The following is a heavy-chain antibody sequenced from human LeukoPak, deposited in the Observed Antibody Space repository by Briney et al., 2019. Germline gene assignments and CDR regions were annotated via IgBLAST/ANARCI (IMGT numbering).Heavy chain of an antibody. CDR2: IYYSGST. V-gene: IGHV4-59*01. Sequence: PSETLSFTCTVSGGSISSYYWSWIRQPPGKGLEWIGYIYYSGSTNYNPSLKSRVTISVDTSKNQFSLKLSSVTAADTAVYYCARESNWYYYNSSGYRDAFDIWGQGTMVTVSS. J-gene: IGHJ3*02. CDR1: GGSISSYY. D-gene: IGHD3-22*01. CDR3: ARESNWYYYNSSGYRDAFDI.